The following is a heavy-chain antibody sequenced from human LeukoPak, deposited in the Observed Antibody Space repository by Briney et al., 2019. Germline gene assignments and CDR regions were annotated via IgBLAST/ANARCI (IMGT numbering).Heavy chain of an antibody. J-gene: IGHJ4*02. D-gene: IGHD1-7*01. V-gene: IGHV3-11*01. CDR3: ARGRNWNYGFDY. CDR1: GFTFSDYY. Sequence: GVSLRLSCAASGFTFSDYYMSWIRQAPGKGLEWVSYISSSGSTIYYADSVRGRFTISRDNAKNSLYLQMNSLRAEDTAIYYCARGRNWNYGFDYWGQGTLVTVSS. CDR2: ISSSGSTI.